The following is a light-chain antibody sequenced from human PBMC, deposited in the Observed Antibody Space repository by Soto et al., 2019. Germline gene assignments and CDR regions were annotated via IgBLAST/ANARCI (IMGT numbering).Light chain of an antibody. CDR1: NNDVGGYRL. V-gene: IGLV2-23*01. CDR3: CSYARDSSLV. Sequence: QSVLDQPASVSGSPGQSITISCTGTNNDVGGYRLVSWYQQYSGKAPKLIIYEATKRPSGVSDRFSGSKSGNTAILTLSWLEAEDEADYFCCSYARDSSLVFGRGTKVTVL. CDR2: EAT. J-gene: IGLJ2*01.